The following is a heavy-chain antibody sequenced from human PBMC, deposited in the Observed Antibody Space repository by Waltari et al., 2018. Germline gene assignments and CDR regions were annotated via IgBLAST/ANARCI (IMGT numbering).Heavy chain of an antibody. CDR3: ARGHRYYYDSSGYSNFDY. D-gene: IGHD3-22*01. CDR1: GGTFSSYA. J-gene: IGHJ4*02. V-gene: IGHV1-69*05. Sequence: QVQLVQSGAEVKKPGSSVKVSCKASGGTFSSYAISWVRQAPGQGLEWMGGIIPIFGTANYAQKFQGRVTITTDESTSTAYMELSSLRSEDTAVYYCARGHRYYYDSSGYSNFDYWGQGTLVTVSS. CDR2: IIPIFGTA.